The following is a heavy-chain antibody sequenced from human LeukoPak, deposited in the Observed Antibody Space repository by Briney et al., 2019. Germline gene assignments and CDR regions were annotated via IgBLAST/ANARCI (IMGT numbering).Heavy chain of an antibody. J-gene: IGHJ4*02. CDR2: ISGSGGST. CDR1: GGTFSSYA. CDR3: AKGQACSGGSCYLNDY. V-gene: IGHV3-23*01. D-gene: IGHD2-15*01. Sequence: VASVKVSCKASGGTFSSYAISWVRQAPGKGLEWVSAISGSGGSTYYADSVKGRFTISRDNSKNTLYLQMNSLRAEDTAVYYCAKGQACSGGSCYLNDYWGQGTLVTVSS.